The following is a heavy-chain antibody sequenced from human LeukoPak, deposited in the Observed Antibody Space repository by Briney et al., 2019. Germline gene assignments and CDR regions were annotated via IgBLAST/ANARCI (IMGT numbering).Heavy chain of an antibody. CDR1: GFTFSSYG. V-gene: IGHV3-33*01. D-gene: IGHD3-22*01. Sequence: PGGALRLSCAASGFTFSSYGMHWVRQAPGKGLEWVAVIFDDGSNKYYADSVKGRFTISRDNTKNTLYLQMNSLRAEDTAVYYCARESGRYYDSFDYWGQGALVTVFS. CDR2: IFDDGSNK. J-gene: IGHJ4*02. CDR3: ARESGRYYDSFDY.